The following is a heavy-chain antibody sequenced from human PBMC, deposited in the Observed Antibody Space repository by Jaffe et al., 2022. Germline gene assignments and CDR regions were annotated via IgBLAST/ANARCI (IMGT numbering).Heavy chain of an antibody. J-gene: IGHJ6*03. D-gene: IGHD2-8*02. CDR2: ISSSSSYI. CDR1: GFTFSSYS. V-gene: IGHV3-21*01. Sequence: EVQLVESGGGLVKPGGSLRLSCAASGFTFSSYSMNWVRQAPGKGLEWVSSISSSSSYIYYADSVKGRFTISRDNAKNSLYLQMNSLRAEDTAVYYCARDAHPVVYAIGGYYYYYMDVWGKGTTVTVSS. CDR3: ARDAHPVVYAIGGYYYYYMDV.